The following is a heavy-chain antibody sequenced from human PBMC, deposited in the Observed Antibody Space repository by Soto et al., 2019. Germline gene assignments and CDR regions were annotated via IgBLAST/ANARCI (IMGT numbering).Heavy chain of an antibody. CDR3: AKAKPGYYGSGSGPFDY. V-gene: IGHV3-9*01. Sequence: PGGSLRLSCAASGFTFDDYAMHWVRQAPGKGLEWVSGISWNSGSIGYADSVKGRFTISRDNAKNSLYLQMNSLRAEDTALYYCAKAKPGYYGSGSGPFDYWGQGTLVTVSS. CDR2: ISWNSGSI. J-gene: IGHJ4*02. D-gene: IGHD3-10*01. CDR1: GFTFDDYA.